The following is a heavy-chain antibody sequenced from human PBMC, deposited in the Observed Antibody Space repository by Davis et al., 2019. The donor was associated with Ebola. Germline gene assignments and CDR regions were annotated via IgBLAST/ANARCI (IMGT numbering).Heavy chain of an antibody. D-gene: IGHD4-11*01. J-gene: IGHJ6*02. V-gene: IGHV4-4*09. CDR3: AAEGLRYNNYYYYYSALDV. CDR2: IFPSGST. Sequence: SETLSLTCSVSGGSVSSYYWSWIRQPPGKGLEWIGYIFPSGSTYYNPSLKSRVTISVDRSKNQFSLKLSSVTAADTAVYYCAAEGLRYNNYYYYYSALDVWGQGTTVTVSS. CDR1: GGSVSSYY.